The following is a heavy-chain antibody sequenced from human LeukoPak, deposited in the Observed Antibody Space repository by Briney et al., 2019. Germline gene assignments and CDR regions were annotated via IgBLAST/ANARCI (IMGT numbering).Heavy chain of an antibody. CDR1: GGSISSSSYY. CDR3: ARRPARAGSAAAPVYFDY. CDR2: IYYSGST. Sequence: SETLSLTCTVSGGSISSSSYYWGWIRQPPGKGLEWIGSIYYSGSTYYNPSLKSRVTISVDTSKNQFSLKLSSVTAADTAVYYCARRPARAGSAAAPVYFDYWGQGTLVTVSS. J-gene: IGHJ4*02. V-gene: IGHV4-39*01. D-gene: IGHD2-15*01.